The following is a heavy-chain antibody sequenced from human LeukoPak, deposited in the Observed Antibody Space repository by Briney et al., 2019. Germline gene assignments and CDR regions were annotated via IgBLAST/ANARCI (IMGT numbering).Heavy chain of an antibody. CDR1: GYSFTSYW. V-gene: IGHV5-51*01. J-gene: IGHJ6*03. D-gene: IGHD1-26*01. Sequence: GESLKISCKGSGYSFTSYWIGWVRQMPGKGLEWTGIIYPGDSDTRYSPSFQGQVTISADKSISTAYLQWSSLKASDTAMYYCARHRVFSGKYYYYYMDVWGKGTTVTVSS. CDR3: ARHRVFSGKYYYYYMDV. CDR2: IYPGDSDT.